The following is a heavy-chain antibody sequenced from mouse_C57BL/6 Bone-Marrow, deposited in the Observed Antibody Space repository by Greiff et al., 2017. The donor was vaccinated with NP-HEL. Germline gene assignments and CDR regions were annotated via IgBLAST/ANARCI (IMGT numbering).Heavy chain of an antibody. V-gene: IGHV1-81*01. CDR1: GYTFTSYG. CDR3: ASTPHRYYCGSDY. Sequence: VQLQQSGAELVRPGASVKLSCKASGYTFTSYGISWVKQRTGQGLEWIGEIYPRSGNTYYNEKFKGKVTLTADKSSSTAYMKLRSLTSEDSAVYFCASTPHRYYCGSDYWGQGTTLTVTS. J-gene: IGHJ2*01. D-gene: IGHD1-1*01. CDR2: IYPRSGNT.